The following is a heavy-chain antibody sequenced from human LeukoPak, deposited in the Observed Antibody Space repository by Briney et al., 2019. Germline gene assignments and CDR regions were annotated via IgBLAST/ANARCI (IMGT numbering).Heavy chain of an antibody. CDR2: IKEDGSEK. CDR1: GFTFSSYW. V-gene: IGHV3-7*01. J-gene: IGHJ4*02. Sequence: GGSLRLSCAASGFTFSSYWMSWVRQAPGKGLEWVANIKEDGSEKNYVDSVKGRFTISRDNAENSLYLQMNSLRAEDTAVYYCARDLYCGGDCYQNFDYWGQGTLVTVSS. D-gene: IGHD2-21*02. CDR3: ARDLYCGGDCYQNFDY.